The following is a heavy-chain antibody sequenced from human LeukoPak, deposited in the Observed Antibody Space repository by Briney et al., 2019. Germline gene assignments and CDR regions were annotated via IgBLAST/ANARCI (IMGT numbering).Heavy chain of an antibody. Sequence: GGSLRLSCAASGFTFSSFWMSWVRQVPGKGLEWVANIKDDGSENHHVDSVRGRFTISRGNAKNSLYLQMNSLRAEDTAVYYCATNGHSHANWGQGTLVTVSS. CDR3: ATNGHSHAN. CDR2: IKDDGSEN. V-gene: IGHV3-7*01. J-gene: IGHJ4*02. CDR1: GFTFSSFW. D-gene: IGHD2-2*01.